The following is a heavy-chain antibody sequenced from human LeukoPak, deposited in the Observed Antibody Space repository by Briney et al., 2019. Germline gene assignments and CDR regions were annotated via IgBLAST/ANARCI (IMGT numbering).Heavy chain of an antibody. D-gene: IGHD3-3*01. CDR2: ISHSGST. J-gene: IGHJ6*02. CDR3: ARLGDSYYDFWSYGMDV. Sequence: SETLSLTCAVYGGSFSGYYWSWIRQPPGKGLEWIGEISHSGSTNYNPSLKSRVTISVDTSKNQFSLKLSSVTAADTAVYYCARLGDSYYDFWSYGMDVWGQGTTVTVSS. CDR1: GGSFSGYY. V-gene: IGHV4-34*01.